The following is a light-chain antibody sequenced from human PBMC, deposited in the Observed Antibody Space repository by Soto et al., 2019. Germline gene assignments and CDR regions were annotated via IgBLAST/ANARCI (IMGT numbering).Light chain of an antibody. J-gene: IGKJ5*01. V-gene: IGKV1-5*01. Sequence: SSLESGVPSRFSGSVSGTEFTLTISSLQPDDFATYYCQQYNREITCGQGTRLEIK. CDR3: QQYNREIT. CDR2: S.